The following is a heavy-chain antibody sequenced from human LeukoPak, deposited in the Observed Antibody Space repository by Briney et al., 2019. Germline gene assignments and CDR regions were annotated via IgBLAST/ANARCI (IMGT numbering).Heavy chain of an antibody. Sequence: ASVKVSCKASGYTFTSYGISWVRQAPGQGLEWMGWISAYNGNTNYAQKLQGRVTLTTDTSTSTAYMELRSLRSDDTAVYYCARDASHCSSTSCYLYYFDYWGQGTLVTVSS. J-gene: IGHJ4*02. CDR3: ARDASHCSSTSCYLYYFDY. D-gene: IGHD2-2*01. CDR2: ISAYNGNT. V-gene: IGHV1-18*01. CDR1: GYTFTSYG.